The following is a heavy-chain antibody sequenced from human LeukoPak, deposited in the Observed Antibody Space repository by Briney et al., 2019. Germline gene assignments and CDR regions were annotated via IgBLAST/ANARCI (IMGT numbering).Heavy chain of an antibody. Sequence: GGSLTLSCTTSGSTFSNYWMYWVRQAPGKGLMWVSRIKSDGTGITYTDSVEGRFTISRDNAKNTLYLQMNSLRDEDTAVYYCVRGQTIDYWGQGTLVTVSS. CDR1: GSTFSNYW. D-gene: IGHD3-3*01. V-gene: IGHV3-74*01. CDR3: VRGQTIDY. CDR2: IKSDGTGI. J-gene: IGHJ4*02.